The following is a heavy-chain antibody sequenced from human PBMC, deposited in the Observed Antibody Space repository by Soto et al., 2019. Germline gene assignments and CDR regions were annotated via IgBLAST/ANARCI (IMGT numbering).Heavy chain of an antibody. CDR2: MNPNSGNT. D-gene: IGHD6-19*01. CDR3: ARSVEWLASFDY. Sequence: ASVKVSCKASGYTFTSYDINWVRQATGQGLEWMGWMNPNSGNTGYAQKFHGRVTMTRNTSISTAYMELSSLRSEDTAVYYCARSVEWLASFDYWGQGTLVTVSS. CDR1: GYTFTSYD. J-gene: IGHJ4*02. V-gene: IGHV1-8*01.